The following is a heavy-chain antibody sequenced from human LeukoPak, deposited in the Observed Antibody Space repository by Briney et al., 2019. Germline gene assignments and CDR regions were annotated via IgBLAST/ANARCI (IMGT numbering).Heavy chain of an antibody. CDR1: GGTFSSYA. CDR2: IIPIFGTA. CDR3: ASGYDFWSGYLDY. Sequence: VALVKVSCKASGGTFSSYAISWVRQAPGQGLEWMGGIIPIFGTANYAQKFQGRVTITADESTSTAYMELSSLRSEDTAVYYCASGYDFWSGYLDYWGQGTLVTVSS. V-gene: IGHV1-69*13. J-gene: IGHJ4*02. D-gene: IGHD3-3*01.